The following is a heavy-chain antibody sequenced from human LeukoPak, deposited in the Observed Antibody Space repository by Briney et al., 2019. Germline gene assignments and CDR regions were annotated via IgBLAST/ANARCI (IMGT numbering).Heavy chain of an antibody. CDR3: AKDRERHTAMVRWFDY. V-gene: IGHV3-23*01. D-gene: IGHD5-18*01. Sequence: GGSLRLSCAASGFTFSSYAMSWVRQAPGKGLEWVSAISGSGGSTYYADSVKGRFTISRDNSKNTLYPQMNSLRAEDTAVYYYAKDRERHTAMVRWFDYWGQGTLVTVSS. J-gene: IGHJ4*02. CDR2: ISGSGGST. CDR1: GFTFSSYA.